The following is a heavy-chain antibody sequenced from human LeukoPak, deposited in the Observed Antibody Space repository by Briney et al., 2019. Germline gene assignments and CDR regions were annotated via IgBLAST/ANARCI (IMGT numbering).Heavy chain of an antibody. CDR2: IYYSGST. D-gene: IGHD3-22*01. Sequence: SETLSLTCTVSGGSISSSSYYWGWIRQPPGKGLEWIGSIYYSGSTYYNPSLKSRVTISVDTSKNQFSLKLSSVTAADTAVYYCARGDASGYWYYFDYWGQGTLVTVSS. CDR1: GGSISSSSYY. V-gene: IGHV4-39*07. CDR3: ARGDASGYWYYFDY. J-gene: IGHJ4*02.